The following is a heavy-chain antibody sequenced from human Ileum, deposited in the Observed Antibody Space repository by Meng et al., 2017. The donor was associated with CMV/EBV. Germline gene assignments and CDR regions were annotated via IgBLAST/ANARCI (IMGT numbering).Heavy chain of an antibody. J-gene: IGHJ5*02. Sequence: SETLSLTCAVSGGSISSSNWWSWVRQPPGKGLEWIGEIYHSGSTNYNPSLKSRVTISVDKSKNQFSLKLSSVTAADTAVYYCGQQLVSLGWFDPWGQGTLVTVSS. V-gene: IGHV4-4*02. CDR2: IYHSGST. CDR1: GGSISSSNW. D-gene: IGHD6-13*01. CDR3: GQQLVSLGWFDP.